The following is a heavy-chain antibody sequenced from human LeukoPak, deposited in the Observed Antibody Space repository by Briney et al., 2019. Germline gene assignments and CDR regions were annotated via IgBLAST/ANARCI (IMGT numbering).Heavy chain of an antibody. D-gene: IGHD6-6*01. CDR3: ARHRRKYTREYHFDS. J-gene: IGHJ4*02. Sequence: PSQTLALTCTVSGGSISGYYWGWMRQRPGRGPQWIGFISETGSTDYNPPLERRITMSVDNSRNQVSLRVRYATAADTAIYYCARHRRKYTREYHFDSWGQGILVSVSS. V-gene: IGHV4-31*02. CDR2: ISETGST. CDR1: GGSISGYY.